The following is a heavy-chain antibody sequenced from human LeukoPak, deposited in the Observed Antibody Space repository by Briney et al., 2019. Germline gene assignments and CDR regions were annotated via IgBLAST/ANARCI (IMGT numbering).Heavy chain of an antibody. D-gene: IGHD4-11*01. CDR2: IKTDGSDR. CDR3: IRDFLTVTTNDY. J-gene: IGHJ4*02. Sequence: PGGSLRLSCVVSGFRFSDYWMQWVRKAPGKGLVWVSGIKTDGSDRRYADFVTGRFTISRDNAKNTLFLQMNSLRAEDTAVYYCIRDFLTVTTNDYWGQGTLVTVSS. CDR1: GFRFSDYW. V-gene: IGHV3-74*01.